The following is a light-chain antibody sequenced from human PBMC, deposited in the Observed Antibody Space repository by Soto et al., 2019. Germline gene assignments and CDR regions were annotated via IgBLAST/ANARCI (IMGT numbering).Light chain of an antibody. J-gene: IGKJ4*01. Sequence: DIQMTQSPSSLSASVGDRVTITCRASQSISSYLNWYQQKPGKAPKLLIYAASSLQSGVPSRFNGSGSGTDFTLTISSLQSEDVATYYCQQSYSTPLTFGGGTKVEIK. V-gene: IGKV1-39*01. CDR3: QQSYSTPLT. CDR2: AAS. CDR1: QSISSY.